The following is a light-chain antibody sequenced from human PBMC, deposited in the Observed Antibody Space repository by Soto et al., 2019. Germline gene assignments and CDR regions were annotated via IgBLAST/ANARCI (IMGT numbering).Light chain of an antibody. Sequence: DIQMTQSPSTLSASVGDRVTITCRASQSISYWLAWYQQKPGKAPKLLICDASNLESGVPSRFSGSGSGTEFTLTISNLQPDDFATYYCQQYNTYWTFGQGTKVEIK. V-gene: IGKV1-5*01. CDR2: DAS. CDR1: QSISYW. J-gene: IGKJ1*01. CDR3: QQYNTYWT.